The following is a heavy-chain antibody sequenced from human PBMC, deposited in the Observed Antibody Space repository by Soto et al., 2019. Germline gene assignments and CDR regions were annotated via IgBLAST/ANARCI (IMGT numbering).Heavy chain of an antibody. CDR2: ISYDGSNK. D-gene: IGHD3-9*01. V-gene: IGHV3-30*18. J-gene: IGHJ4*02. CDR1: GFTFSSYG. CDR3: AKDLTYYDILTGYSAFDY. Sequence: PGGSLRLSCAASGFTFSSYGMHWVRQAPGKGLEWVAVISYDGSNKYYADSVKGRFTISRDNSKNTLYLQMNSLRAEDTAVYYCAKDLTYYDILTGYSAFDYWGQGTLVTVSS.